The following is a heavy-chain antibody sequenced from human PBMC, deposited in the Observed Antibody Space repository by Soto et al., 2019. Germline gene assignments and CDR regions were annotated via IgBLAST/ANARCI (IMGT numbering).Heavy chain of an antibody. V-gene: IGHV4-34*01. D-gene: IGHD3-10*01. Sequence: PSETLSLTCAVYGGSFSGYYWSWIREPPGKGLEWIGELNHSGRTNYNPSLKSRVTISVDTSKNQFSLKLSSVTAADTAVYYCARGRELLWFGELLSSYNYYYGMDVWGQGTTVTVSS. CDR2: LNHSGRT. J-gene: IGHJ6*02. CDR1: GGSFSGYY. CDR3: ARGRELLWFGELLSSYNYYYGMDV.